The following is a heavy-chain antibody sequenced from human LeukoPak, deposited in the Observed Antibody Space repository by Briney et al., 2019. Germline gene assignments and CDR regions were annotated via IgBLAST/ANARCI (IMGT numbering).Heavy chain of an antibody. CDR2: IRGSGGTT. J-gene: IGHJ6*03. CDR3: AKDSAPYYYYMDV. V-gene: IGHV3-23*01. CDR1: GFTFSNYG. Sequence: PGGSLRLSCAASGFTFSNYGMSWVRQAPGKGLEWVSTIRGSGGTTYYAVSVKGRFTISRDNSKNTLYLQMNSLRAEDTAVYYCAKDSAPYYYYMDVWGKGTTVTISS.